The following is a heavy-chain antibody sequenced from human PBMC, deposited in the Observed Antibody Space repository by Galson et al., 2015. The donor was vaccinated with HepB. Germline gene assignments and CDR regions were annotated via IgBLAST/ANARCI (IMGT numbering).Heavy chain of an antibody. CDR3: TRAQSGHYYGSYYYYGMDV. CDR2: ISYDGSKK. V-gene: IGHV3-30*03. D-gene: IGHD3-10*01. J-gene: IGHJ6*02. CDR1: GFTFSNYG. Sequence: SLRLSCAASGFTFSNYGMHWVRQAPGKGLEWVAVISYDGSKKYYADSVKGRFTISRDNSENTLHLQMNSLGAGDTAVYYCTRAQSGHYYGSYYYYGMDVWGQGTSVTVSS.